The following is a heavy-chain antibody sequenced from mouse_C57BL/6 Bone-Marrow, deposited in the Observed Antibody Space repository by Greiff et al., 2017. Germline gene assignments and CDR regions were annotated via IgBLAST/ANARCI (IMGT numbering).Heavy chain of an antibody. J-gene: IGHJ3*01. CDR2: ISSGCDYI. CDR1: GFTFSSYA. Sequence: EVMLVESGEGLVKPGGSLKLSCAASGFTFSSYAMSWVRQTPEKRLEWVAYISSGCDYIYYADTVKGRFTISRDNARNSLYLQMSSLKSEDTAMYYCTRGLLRGFAYWGQGTLVTVSA. CDR3: TRGLLRGFAY. V-gene: IGHV5-9-1*02. D-gene: IGHD2-3*01.